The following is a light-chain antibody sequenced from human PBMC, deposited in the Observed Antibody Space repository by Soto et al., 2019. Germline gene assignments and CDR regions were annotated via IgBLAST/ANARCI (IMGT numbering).Light chain of an antibody. CDR3: QQYASSPPP. J-gene: IGKJ1*01. CDR1: QSVSSSY. Sequence: ALASRVSQSVSSSYIAWYQQRPGQTPSLLIYGASTRATGIPDRFSGSGSGTHFTLTISILQPADFAVYSCQQYASSPPPFGQGTKVDI. CDR2: GAS. V-gene: IGKV3-20*01.